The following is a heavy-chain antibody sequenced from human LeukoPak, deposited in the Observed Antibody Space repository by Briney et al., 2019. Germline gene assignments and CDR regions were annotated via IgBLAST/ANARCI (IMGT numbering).Heavy chain of an antibody. V-gene: IGHV1-2*02. CDR1: GYTFTGYY. CDR2: INPNSGGT. Sequence: ASVKVSCKASGYTFTGYYMHWVRQAPGQGLEWMGRINPNSGGTNYAQKFQGRVTMTRDTSISTAYMELSRLRSDDTAVYYCARERNSSSWYRDFDYWGQGTLVTVSS. D-gene: IGHD6-13*01. J-gene: IGHJ4*02. CDR3: ARERNSSSWYRDFDY.